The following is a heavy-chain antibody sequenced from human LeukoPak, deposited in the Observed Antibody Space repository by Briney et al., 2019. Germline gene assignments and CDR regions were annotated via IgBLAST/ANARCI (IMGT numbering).Heavy chain of an antibody. CDR2: ISYDGSNK. J-gene: IGHJ4*02. V-gene: IGHV3-30*03. CDR1: GFTFSSYG. D-gene: IGHD3-16*01. Sequence: PGGSLRLSCAASGFTFSSYGMHWVRQAPGKGLEWVAVISYDGSNKYYADSVKGRFTISRDNSKNTLYLQMNSLRTEDTALYYCATLINYWGQGTLVTVSS. CDR3: ATLINY.